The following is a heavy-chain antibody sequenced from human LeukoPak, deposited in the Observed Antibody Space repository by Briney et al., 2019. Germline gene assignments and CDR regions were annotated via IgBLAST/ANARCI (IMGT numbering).Heavy chain of an antibody. CDR2: ISGSGGST. CDR1: GFTFSSYG. V-gene: IGHV3-23*01. J-gene: IGHJ4*02. CDR3: ARDPSGISGLPNY. D-gene: IGHD1-1*01. Sequence: GGSLRLSCAASGFTFSSYGMSWVRQAPGKGLEWVSTISGSGGSTYYADSVKGRFTISRDNSKNALYLQMNSLRAEDTAVYYCARDPSGISGLPNYWGQGTLVTVSS.